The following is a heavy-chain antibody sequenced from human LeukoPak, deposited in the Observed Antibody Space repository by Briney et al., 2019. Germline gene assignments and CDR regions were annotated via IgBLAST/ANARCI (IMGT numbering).Heavy chain of an antibody. CDR2: INHSGST. CDR3: ASGSGYDFGDY. V-gene: IGHV4-34*01. D-gene: IGHD5-12*01. Sequence: SGTLSLTCAVYGGSFSGYYWSWIRQPPGKGLEWIGEINHSGSTNYNPSLKSRVTISVDTSKNQFSLKLSSVAAADTAVYYCASGSGYDFGDYWGQGTLVTVSS. J-gene: IGHJ4*02. CDR1: GGSFSGYY.